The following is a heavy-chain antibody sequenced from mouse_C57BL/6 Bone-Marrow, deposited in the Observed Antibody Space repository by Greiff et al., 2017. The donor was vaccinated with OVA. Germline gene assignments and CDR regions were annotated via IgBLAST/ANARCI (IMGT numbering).Heavy chain of an antibody. CDR1: GYTFTSYW. V-gene: IGHV1-69*01. CDR2: IDPSDSYT. D-gene: IGHD4-1*01. Sequence: QVQLQQPGAELLMPGASVKLSCKASGYTFTSYWMHWVKQRPGQGLEWIGEIDPSDSYTNYNQKFKGKSTLTVDKSSSTAYMQLSSLTSEDSAVYYCARRDWDWAMDYWGQGTSVTVSS. CDR3: ARRDWDWAMDY. J-gene: IGHJ4*01.